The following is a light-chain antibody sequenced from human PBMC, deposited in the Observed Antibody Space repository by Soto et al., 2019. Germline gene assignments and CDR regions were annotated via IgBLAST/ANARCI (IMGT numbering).Light chain of an antibody. CDR3: QHYNTYSPGT. J-gene: IGKJ1*01. CDR1: QSVSSW. Sequence: DIQMTQTPATLSAFAGDRVPVTCRASQSVSSWVSWYQEKPGRGPKLLIYDASTWQSGVPSRFIGSGSGTEFTLTITSLQPDDFATYYCQHYNTYSPGTFGQGTKVDIK. CDR2: DAS. V-gene: IGKV1-5*01.